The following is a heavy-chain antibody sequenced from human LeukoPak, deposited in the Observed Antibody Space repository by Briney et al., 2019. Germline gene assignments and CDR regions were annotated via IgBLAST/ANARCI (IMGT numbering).Heavy chain of an antibody. CDR1: GFTFSSYG. Sequence: GGSLRLSCSASGFTFSSYGMHWVRQAPGKGLKFVSSITSNVGGTYYADSVKGRFSISRDNAKNTLYLQMASLRAEDTALYYCAALDATDVDYWGQGTLVTVSS. CDR2: ITSNVGGT. J-gene: IGHJ4*02. CDR3: AALDATDVDY. D-gene: IGHD2-15*01. V-gene: IGHV3-64D*09.